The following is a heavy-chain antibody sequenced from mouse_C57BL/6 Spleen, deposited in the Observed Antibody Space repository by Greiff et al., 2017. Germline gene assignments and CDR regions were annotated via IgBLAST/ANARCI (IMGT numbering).Heavy chain of an antibody. CDR1: GYTFTSYW. CDR2: IYPGSGST. Sequence: QVQLQQPGAELVKPGASVKMSCKASGYTFTSYWITWVKPRPGQGLEWVGDIYPGSGSTNYNEKFKSTSTLPVDTSSSTAYMQISSRTSEDSAVYYCARTGNWYFDVWGTGTTVTVSS. CDR3: ARTGNWYFDV. J-gene: IGHJ1*03. V-gene: IGHV1-55*01. D-gene: IGHD4-1*01.